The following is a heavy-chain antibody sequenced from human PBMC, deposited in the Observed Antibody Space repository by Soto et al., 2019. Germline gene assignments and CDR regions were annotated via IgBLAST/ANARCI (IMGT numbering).Heavy chain of an antibody. V-gene: IGHV3-23*01. CDR2: ISGSGGST. D-gene: IGHD3-3*01. CDR1: GFTFSSYA. CDR3: AKTPQRPILRDFWSGYYTDGADNWFDP. Sequence: EVQLLESGGGLVQPGGSLRLSCAASGFTFSSYAMSWVRQAPGKGLEWVSAISGSGGSTYYADSVKGRFTISRDNSKNTLYLQMNGLRAEDTAGYYCAKTPQRPILRDFWSGYYTDGADNWFDPWGQGTLVTVSS. J-gene: IGHJ5*02.